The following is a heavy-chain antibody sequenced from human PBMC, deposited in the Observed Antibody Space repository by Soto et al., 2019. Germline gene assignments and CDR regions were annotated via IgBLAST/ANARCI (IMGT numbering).Heavy chain of an antibody. J-gene: IGHJ4*02. CDR2: IYPSGAA. Sequence: SETLSLTCSVSDDSFSTAMEPWSWIRQPPGGSLEWIGDIYPSGAAYYNPSLKSRVTMLVDRSLQLRSVTAADTARYFCARSVGGLGGYFDSWGQG. V-gene: IGHV4-30-2*01. CDR3: ARSVGGLGGYFDS. D-gene: IGHD3-16*01. CDR1: DDSFSTAMEP.